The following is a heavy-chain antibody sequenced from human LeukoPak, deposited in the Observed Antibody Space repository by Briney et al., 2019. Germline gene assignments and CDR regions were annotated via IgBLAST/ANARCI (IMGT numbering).Heavy chain of an antibody. CDR1: GFTFSSYA. CDR3: AREVGDIVVVVAAHPPTVWFDP. J-gene: IGHJ5*02. CDR2: ISYDGSNK. Sequence: PGGSLRLSCAASGFTFSSYAMHWVRQAPGKGLEWVAVISYDGSNKYYADSVKGRFTISRDNSKNTLYLQMNSPRAEDTAVYYCAREVGDIVVVVAAHPPTVWFDPWGQGTLVTVSS. V-gene: IGHV3-30-3*01. D-gene: IGHD2-15*01.